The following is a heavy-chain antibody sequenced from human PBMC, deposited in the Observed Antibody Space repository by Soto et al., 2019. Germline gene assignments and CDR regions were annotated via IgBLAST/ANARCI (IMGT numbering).Heavy chain of an antibody. D-gene: IGHD4-17*01. CDR1: GYTFTSYD. J-gene: IGHJ4*02. V-gene: IGHV1-8*01. CDR2: MNPNSGNT. CDR3: ARGLPNYGGNSDLNFDY. Sequence: ASVKVSCKASGYTFTSYDINWVRQATGQGLEWMGWMNPNSGNTGYAQKFQGRVTMTRNTSISTAYMELSSLRSEDTAVYYCARGLPNYGGNSDLNFDYWGQGTLVTVSS.